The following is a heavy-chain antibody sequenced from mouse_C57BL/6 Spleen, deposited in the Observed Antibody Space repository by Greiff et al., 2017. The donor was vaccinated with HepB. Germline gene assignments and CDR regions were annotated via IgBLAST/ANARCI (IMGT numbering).Heavy chain of an antibody. CDR1: GYTFTSYW. CDR3: ARDGYKDAMDY. J-gene: IGHJ4*01. D-gene: IGHD2-3*01. Sequence: QVQLQQPGAELVKPGASVKMSCKASGYTFTSYWITWVKQRPGQGLEWIGVIYPGSGSTNYNEKFKSKATLTVDTSSSTAYMQLSSLTSEDSAVYYCARDGYKDAMDYWGQGTSVTVSS. CDR2: IYPGSGST. V-gene: IGHV1-55*01.